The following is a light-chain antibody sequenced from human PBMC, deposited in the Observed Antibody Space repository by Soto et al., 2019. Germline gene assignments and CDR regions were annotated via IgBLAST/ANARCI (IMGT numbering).Light chain of an antibody. CDR3: QYYGTSPKP. CDR1: QSVTSSY. J-gene: IGKJ1*01. CDR2: GAS. Sequence: EIVLTQSPATLSLSPGERATLSCRASQSVTSSYLAWYQQKPGQAPRLLILGASSRATGIPHRCSGSGSGTDFTLTISRLEPEDFAVYYCQYYGTSPKPFGQGTKVDIK. V-gene: IGKV3-20*01.